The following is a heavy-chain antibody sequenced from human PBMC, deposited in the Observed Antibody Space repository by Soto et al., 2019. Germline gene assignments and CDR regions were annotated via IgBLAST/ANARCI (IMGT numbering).Heavy chain of an antibody. CDR1: GFTFSLYA. J-gene: IGHJ4*02. CDR3: AKPHRSGWKYYFDY. V-gene: IGHV3-23*01. D-gene: IGHD6-19*01. CDR2: ISDSGGST. Sequence: GSLRLSCAASGFTFSLYAMSWVRQTPGKGLEWVSGISDSGGSTYYPDSVKGRFTIPRDNSKNTLYLQMNSLRAEDTAVYYCAKPHRSGWKYYFDYWGQGTLVTVSS.